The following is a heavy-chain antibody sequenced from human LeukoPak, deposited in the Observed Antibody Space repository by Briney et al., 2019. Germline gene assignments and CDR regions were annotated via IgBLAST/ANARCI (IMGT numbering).Heavy chain of an antibody. J-gene: IGHJ4*02. CDR3: ARAVSDDYVWGSYWVYFDY. CDR1: GFNFSTYW. V-gene: IGHV3-7*01. D-gene: IGHD3-16*01. Sequence: GGSLRLSCTASGFNFSTYWMTWVRQVPGKGLEWVANIKEDGSEKYYVDSVKGRFTISRDNAKNSLYLQMNSLRAEDTAVYYCARAVSDDYVWGSYWVYFDYWGQGTLVTVSS. CDR2: IKEDGSEK.